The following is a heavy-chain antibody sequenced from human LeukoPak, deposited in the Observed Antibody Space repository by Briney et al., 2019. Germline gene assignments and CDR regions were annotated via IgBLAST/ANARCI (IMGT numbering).Heavy chain of an antibody. Sequence: GGSLRLSYAASGFTFSSYAMSWVRQAPGKGLEWVSAISGSGGSTYYADSVKGRFTISRDNSKNTLYLQMNSLRAEDTAVYYCAKGWYSGYDYDYWGQGTLVTVSS. D-gene: IGHD5-12*01. CDR2: ISGSGGST. J-gene: IGHJ4*02. CDR3: AKGWYSGYDYDY. CDR1: GFTFSSYA. V-gene: IGHV3-23*01.